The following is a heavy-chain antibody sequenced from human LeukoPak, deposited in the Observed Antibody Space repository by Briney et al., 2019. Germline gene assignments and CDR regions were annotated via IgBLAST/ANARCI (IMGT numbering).Heavy chain of an antibody. J-gene: IGHJ5*02. V-gene: IGHV1-24*01. CDR2: FDPEDGET. CDR3: ARDHGSGWYEEGNWFDP. CDR1: GGTFSSYA. Sequence: ASVKVSCKASGGTFSSYAISWVRQAPGKGLEWMGGFDPEDGETIYAQKFQGRVTMTEDTSTDTAYMELRSLRSDDTAVYYCARDHGSGWYEEGNWFDPWGQGTLVTVSS. D-gene: IGHD6-19*01.